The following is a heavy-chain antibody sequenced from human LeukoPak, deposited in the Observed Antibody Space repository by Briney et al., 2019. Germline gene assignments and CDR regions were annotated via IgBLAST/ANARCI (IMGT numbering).Heavy chain of an antibody. Sequence: SETLSLTCTVSGGSINNYYWSWIRQPPGKGLEWIGYISYTGNTNYNPSLKSRVTMSLDTSKNQFSLKLTSATAADTAVYYCARYYMDVWGKGTTVTVSS. CDR1: GGSINNYY. V-gene: IGHV4-59*01. CDR3: ARYYMDV. J-gene: IGHJ6*03. CDR2: ISYTGNT.